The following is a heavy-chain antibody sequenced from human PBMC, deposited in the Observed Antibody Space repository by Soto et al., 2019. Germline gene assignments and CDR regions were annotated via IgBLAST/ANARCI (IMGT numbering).Heavy chain of an antibody. Sequence: QSGGSLRLSCAASGFTFDDYAMHWVRQGPGKGLEWVSGISWNSGNIGYADSVKGRFTISRDNAKKSLYLQMNSLRDEDTALYYCVKTVKIVGRAFDIWGQGKIVTVSS. CDR2: ISWNSGNI. V-gene: IGHV3-9*01. J-gene: IGHJ3*02. CDR1: GFTFDDYA. CDR3: VKTVKIVGRAFDI. D-gene: IGHD3-22*01.